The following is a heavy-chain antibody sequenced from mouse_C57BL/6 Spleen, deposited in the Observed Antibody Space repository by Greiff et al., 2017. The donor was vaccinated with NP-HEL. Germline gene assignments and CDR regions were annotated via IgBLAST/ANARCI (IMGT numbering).Heavy chain of an antibody. Sequence: EVQLVESGGGLVKPGGSLKLSCAASGFTFSDYGMHWVRQAPEKGLEWVAYISSGSSTIYYADTVKGRFTISRDNAKNTLFLQMTSLRSEDTAMYYCARDYYGSQFAYWGQGTLVTVSA. CDR1: GFTFSDYG. J-gene: IGHJ3*01. D-gene: IGHD1-1*01. V-gene: IGHV5-17*01. CDR2: ISSGSSTI. CDR3: ARDYYGSQFAY.